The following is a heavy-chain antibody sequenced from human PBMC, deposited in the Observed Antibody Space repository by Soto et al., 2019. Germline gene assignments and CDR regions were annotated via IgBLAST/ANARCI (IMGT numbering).Heavy chain of an antibody. CDR1: GYSFACYW. V-gene: IGHV5-10-1*01. J-gene: IGHJ4*02. CDR2: IDPSHSQT. CDR3: ARQIYDSDTGPNFQYYFDS. D-gene: IGHD3-22*01. Sequence: PGESLKISCKGSGYSFACYWITWVRQKPGKGLEWMGRIDPSHSQTYYSPSFRGHVTISVTKSITTVFLQWSSLRASDTAMYYCARQIYDSDTGPNFQYYFDSWGQGTPVTVSS.